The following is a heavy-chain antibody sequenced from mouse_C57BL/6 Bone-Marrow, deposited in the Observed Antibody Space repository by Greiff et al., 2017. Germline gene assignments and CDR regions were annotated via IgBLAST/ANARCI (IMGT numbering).Heavy chain of an antibody. D-gene: IGHD1-1*01. Sequence: QVQLKQSGAELVRPGASVKLSCKASGYTFTDYYINWVKQRPGQGLEWIARIYPGSGNTYYNEKFKGKATLTAEKSSSTAYMQLSSLTSEDSAVYFCARRHYYGSGWYFDVWGTGTTVTVSS. CDR3: ARRHYYGSGWYFDV. CDR1: GYTFTDYY. V-gene: IGHV1-76*01. J-gene: IGHJ1*03. CDR2: IYPGSGNT.